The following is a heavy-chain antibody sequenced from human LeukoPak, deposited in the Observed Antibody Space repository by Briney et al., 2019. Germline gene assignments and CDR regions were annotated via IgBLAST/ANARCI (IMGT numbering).Heavy chain of an antibody. D-gene: IGHD3-22*01. V-gene: IGHV4-39*07. Sequence: PSETLSLTCTVSGGSISSSSSYWGWIRQPPGKGLEWIGSIFYSRSTYYNPSLKSRVTISVDTSKNQFSLKLTSVTAADTAVYFCARNFTSTARKWLFQGWFDPWGQGTLVTVSS. CDR3: ARNFTSTARKWLFQGWFDP. J-gene: IGHJ5*02. CDR1: GGSISSSSSY. CDR2: IFYSRST.